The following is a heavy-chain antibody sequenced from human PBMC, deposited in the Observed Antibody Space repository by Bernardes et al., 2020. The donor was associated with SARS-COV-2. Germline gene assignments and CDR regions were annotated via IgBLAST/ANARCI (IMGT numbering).Heavy chain of an antibody. CDR3: ARHDGGSDFDY. CDR2: VYYRGTT. Sequence: SEPLSLTCTVSGDSISSSSYYWAWLLQPPGKGLEWVASVYYRGTTYYNPSLKSRITTSVDTSKNQFSLRMSSVTAADTAVFYCARHDGGSDFDYWGRGILVTVSS. D-gene: IGHD1-26*01. J-gene: IGHJ4*02. CDR1: GDSISSSSYY. V-gene: IGHV4-39*01.